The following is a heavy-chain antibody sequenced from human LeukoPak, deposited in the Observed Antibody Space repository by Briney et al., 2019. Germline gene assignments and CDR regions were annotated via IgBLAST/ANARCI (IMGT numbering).Heavy chain of an antibody. J-gene: IGHJ6*02. CDR3: ARDSRWGVVPAAIFGGTYYYGMDV. CDR1: GFTVSSNY. Sequence: PGGSLRLSCAASGFTVSSNYMSWVRQAPGKGLEWVSVIYSGGSTYYADSVKGRFTISRDNSKNTLYLQMNSLRAEDTAVYYCARDSRWGVVPAAIFGGTYYYGMDVWGQGTTVTVSS. D-gene: IGHD2-2*01. V-gene: IGHV3-66*01. CDR2: IYSGGST.